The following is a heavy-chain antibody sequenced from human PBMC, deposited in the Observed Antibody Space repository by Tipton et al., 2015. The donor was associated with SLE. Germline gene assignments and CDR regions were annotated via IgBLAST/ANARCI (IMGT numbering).Heavy chain of an antibody. D-gene: IGHD2/OR15-2a*01. CDR3: ARDYVNIMPPAYYTYYYCLDV. Sequence: TLSLTCSVPGGFMKSHYWSWIRKPPGKGPEWVGYVYSSGSTSYNPVFESRVTISIDMSKNEFSLNLKSVTAADTAVYYCARDYVNIMPPAYYTYYYCLDVWGQGTTVTVSS. CDR2: VYSSGST. CDR1: GGFMKSHY. J-gene: IGHJ6*02. V-gene: IGHV4-59*11.